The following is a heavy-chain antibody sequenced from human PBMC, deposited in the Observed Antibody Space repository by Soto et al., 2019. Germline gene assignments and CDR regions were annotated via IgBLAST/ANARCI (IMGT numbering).Heavy chain of an antibody. D-gene: IGHD3-10*01. Sequence: SPTLSLSCAISGDSVSSNSAALNWIRQSPSRGLEWLGRTYYKSKWYKDYAVSVKSRITINPDTSKNQFSLQLNSVTPEDTAVYYCARDAVSMVRGVIIDYYGMDVWGQGTTDTVS. CDR1: GDSVSSNSAA. J-gene: IGHJ6*02. CDR3: ARDAVSMVRGVIIDYYGMDV. V-gene: IGHV6-1*01. CDR2: TYYKSKWYK.